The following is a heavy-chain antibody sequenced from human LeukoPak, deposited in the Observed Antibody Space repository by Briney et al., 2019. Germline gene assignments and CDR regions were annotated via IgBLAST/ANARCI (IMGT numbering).Heavy chain of an antibody. J-gene: IGHJ4*02. Sequence: GRSLRLSCTASGFTFGDYAMSWVRQAPGEGLEWVGFIRSKAYGGTTEYAASVKGRSTISRDDSKSIAYLQMNSLKTEDTAVYYCTSCSSISCYTFDFDYWGQGTLVTVSS. V-gene: IGHV3-49*04. CDR1: GFTFGDYA. D-gene: IGHD2-2*02. CDR3: TSCSSISCYTFDFDY. CDR2: IRSKAYGGTT.